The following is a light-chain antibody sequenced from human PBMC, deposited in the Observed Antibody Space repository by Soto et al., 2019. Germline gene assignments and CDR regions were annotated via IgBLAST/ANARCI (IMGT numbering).Light chain of an antibody. Sequence: SSPTQPPPPARAPGQSVTISRPGNRSDVGANNDYVSWYQQHPGKVPKLMIYEVSKRPPGFPDRFSGSKPGNTASLTVSGLQADDEADYYCSSDAGSDNFVFGTGTKVTVL. CDR2: EVS. J-gene: IGLJ1*01. CDR3: SSDAGSDNFV. CDR1: RSDVGANNDY. V-gene: IGLV2-8*01.